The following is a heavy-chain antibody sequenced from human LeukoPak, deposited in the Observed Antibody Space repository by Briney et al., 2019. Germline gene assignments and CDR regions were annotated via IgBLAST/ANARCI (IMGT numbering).Heavy chain of an antibody. D-gene: IGHD6-13*01. J-gene: IGHJ6*03. CDR1: GGTFNNYA. CDR2: IIPMFSTA. V-gene: IGHV1-69*06. CDR3: ARDGAAAVHYYYYYYMDV. Sequence: SVKVSCKASGGTFNNYAINWVRQAPGQGLEWMGGIIPMFSTANNAQKFQGRVTITADKSTSTAYMELSSLRSEDTAVYYCARDGAAAVHYYYYYYMDVWGQGTTVTVSS.